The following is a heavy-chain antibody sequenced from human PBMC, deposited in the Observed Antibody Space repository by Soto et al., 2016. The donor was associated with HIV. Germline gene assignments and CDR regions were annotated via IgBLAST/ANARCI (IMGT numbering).Heavy chain of an antibody. Sequence: EVQLVESGGGLVKPGESLRLSCTGSEFTFRTYSMNWVRQAPGKGLEWVSSISRSSTYIYYADSVKGRFTISRDNAKNLLYPQMNSLRAEDTAVYYCARAETYSSSYQDWGQGTLVHRLV. CDR3: ARAETYSSSYQD. CDR1: EFTFRTYS. D-gene: IGHD6-13*01. V-gene: IGHV3-21*01. CDR2: ISRSSTYI. J-gene: IGHJ4*02.